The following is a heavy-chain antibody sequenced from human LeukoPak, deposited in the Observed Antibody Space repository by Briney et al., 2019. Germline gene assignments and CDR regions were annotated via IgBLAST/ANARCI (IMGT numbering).Heavy chain of an antibody. J-gene: IGHJ6*03. D-gene: IGHD6-13*01. CDR3: ATQYSSSWTQKNYYYYMDV. CDR2: INYSGGT. Sequence: PSETLSLTCAVYGGSFSGYYWTWIRQAPGKGLEWIGDINYSGGTNYNSSLKSRVTISLDTSKDQFSLKLTSVTAADTAVYYCATQYSSSWTQKNYYYYMDVWGKGTTVTISS. V-gene: IGHV4-34*01. CDR1: GGSFSGYY.